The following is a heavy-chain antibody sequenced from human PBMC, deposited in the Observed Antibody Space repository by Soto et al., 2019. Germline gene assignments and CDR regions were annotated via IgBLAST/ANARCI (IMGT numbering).Heavy chain of an antibody. J-gene: IGHJ4*02. CDR3: ARDGYNPPGDFDY. D-gene: IGHD5-12*01. Sequence: QVQLVESGGGVVQPGRSLRLSCAASGFTFSSYAMHWVRQAPGKGLEWVAVISYDGSNKYYADSVKGRFTISRDNSKNTLYLQMNSLRAEDTAVYYCARDGYNPPGDFDYWGQGTLVTVSS. CDR2: ISYDGSNK. CDR1: GFTFSSYA. V-gene: IGHV3-30-3*01.